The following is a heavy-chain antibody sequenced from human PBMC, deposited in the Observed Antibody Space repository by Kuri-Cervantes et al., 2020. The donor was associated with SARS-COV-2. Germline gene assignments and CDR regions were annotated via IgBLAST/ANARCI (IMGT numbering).Heavy chain of an antibody. Sequence: SETLSLTCTVSGGSISSYYWSWICQPPGKGLEWIGEINHSGSTNYNPSLKSRVTISVDTSKNQFSLKLSSVTAADTAVYYCARHLGSSWPAFDYWGQGTLVTVSS. V-gene: IGHV4-34*01. CDR2: INHSGST. J-gene: IGHJ4*02. D-gene: IGHD6-13*01. CDR3: ARHLGSSWPAFDY. CDR1: GGSISSYY.